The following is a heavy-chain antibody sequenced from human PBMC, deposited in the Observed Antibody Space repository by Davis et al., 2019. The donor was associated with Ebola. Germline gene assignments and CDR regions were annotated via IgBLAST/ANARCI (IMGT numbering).Heavy chain of an antibody. CDR2: ISGSGGST. J-gene: IGHJ4*02. CDR1: GFTFSSYA. CDR3: ARFGSGSYKIDY. V-gene: IGHV3-23*01. Sequence: PGGSLRLSCAASGFTFSSYAMSWVRQAPGKGLEWVSAISGSGGSTYYADSVKGRFTISRDNSKNTLYLQMNSLRAEDTAVYYCARFGSGSYKIDYWGQGTLVTVSS. D-gene: IGHD1-26*01.